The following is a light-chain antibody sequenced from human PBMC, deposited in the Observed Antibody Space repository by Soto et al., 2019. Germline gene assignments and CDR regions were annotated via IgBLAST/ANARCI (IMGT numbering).Light chain of an antibody. CDR1: SSNIGSHT. CDR2: SDS. Sequence: QSALTQSPSASGTPGQRVTISCSGSSSNIGSHTVTWYQQVPGTAPKALIYSDSQRPSGVPDRFSGSRSGTSASLAITGLQSEDEADYYCAAWDDSLSAWVFGGGTKVTVL. V-gene: IGLV1-44*01. CDR3: AAWDDSLSAWV. J-gene: IGLJ3*02.